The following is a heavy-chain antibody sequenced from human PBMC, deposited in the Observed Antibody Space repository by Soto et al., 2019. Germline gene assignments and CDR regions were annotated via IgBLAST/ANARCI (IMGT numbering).Heavy chain of an antibody. CDR1: GYTLTELS. J-gene: IGHJ4*02. D-gene: IGHD3-22*01. Sequence: GASVKVSCKVSGYTLTELSMHWVRQAPGKGLEWMGGFDPEDGETIYAQKFQGRVTMTEDTSTDTAYMELSSLRSEDTAVYYCATRPYYYYDSSGYYYWGQGTLVTVSS. V-gene: IGHV1-24*01. CDR3: ATRPYYYYDSSGYYY. CDR2: FDPEDGET.